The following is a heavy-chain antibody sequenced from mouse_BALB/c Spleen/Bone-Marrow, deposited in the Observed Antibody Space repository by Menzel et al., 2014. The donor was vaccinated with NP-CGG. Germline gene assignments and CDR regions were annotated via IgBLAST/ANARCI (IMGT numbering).Heavy chain of an antibody. Sequence: EVQLQESGAELVKPGASVKLSCTASGFNIKDTYMHWVKQRPEQGLEWIGRIDPANGNTKYDPKFQGKATITADTSSNTAYLQLSSLTSEDTAVYYCARDSPYAMDYWGQGTSVTVSS. J-gene: IGHJ4*01. CDR1: GFNIKDTY. CDR3: ARDSPYAMDY. V-gene: IGHV14-3*02. CDR2: IDPANGNT.